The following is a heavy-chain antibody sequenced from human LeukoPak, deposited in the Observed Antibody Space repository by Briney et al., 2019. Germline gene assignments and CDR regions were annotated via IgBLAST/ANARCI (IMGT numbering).Heavy chain of an antibody. D-gene: IGHD3-10*01. Sequence: GASVKVSCKASGGTFSSYAISWVRQAPGQGLEWMGGIIPIFGTANYAQKFQGRVTMTTDTSTSTAYMELRSLRSDDTAVYYCARVSYYYGSGSYYNVGPFYGMDVWGQGTTVTVSS. CDR1: GGTFSSYA. CDR3: ARVSYYYGSGSYYNVGPFYGMDV. CDR2: IIPIFGTA. V-gene: IGHV1-69*05. J-gene: IGHJ6*02.